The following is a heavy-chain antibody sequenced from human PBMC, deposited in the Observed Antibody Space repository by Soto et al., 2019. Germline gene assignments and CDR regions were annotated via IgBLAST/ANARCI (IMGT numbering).Heavy chain of an antibody. J-gene: IGHJ4*02. V-gene: IGHV1-69*13. CDR1: GGTFSSYA. D-gene: IGHD2-15*01. CDR3: ASGDCSGGSCYYAKYYFDY. Sequence: RASVKVSCKVSGGTFSSYAISWVLQAPGQALEWMGGIIPIFGTANYAQKFQGRVTITAEESTSTAYMELSSLRSEDTAVYYCASGDCSGGSCYYAKYYFDYWGQGTLVTVSS. CDR2: IIPIFGTA.